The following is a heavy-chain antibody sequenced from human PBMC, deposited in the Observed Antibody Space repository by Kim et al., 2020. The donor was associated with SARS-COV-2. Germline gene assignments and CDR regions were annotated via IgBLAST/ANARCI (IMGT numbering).Heavy chain of an antibody. J-gene: IGHJ4*02. Sequence: YNPSLKSRVTISVDTSKNQFSLKLSSVTAADTAVYYCARVGGYSYGPPDYWGQGTLVTVSS. D-gene: IGHD5-18*01. CDR3: ARVGGYSYGPPDY. V-gene: IGHV4-39*07.